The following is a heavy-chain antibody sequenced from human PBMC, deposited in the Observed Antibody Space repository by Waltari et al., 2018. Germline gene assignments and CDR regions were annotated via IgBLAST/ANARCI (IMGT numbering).Heavy chain of an antibody. CDR2: ITTDVTST. CDR3: VREGHDYYNEGDAFDI. J-gene: IGHJ3*02. V-gene: IGHV3-74*01. D-gene: IGHD2-21*02. CDR1: GVSISSHW. Sequence: EVQLVESGGGLVQSGGSLRLSCAASGVSISSHWLQWVRQAPGKGLVWVSHITTDVTSTNYADSVKGRFTISRDSAKNTLYLQMNSLRAEDTALYYCVREGHDYYNEGDAFDIWGHGTMVTVSS.